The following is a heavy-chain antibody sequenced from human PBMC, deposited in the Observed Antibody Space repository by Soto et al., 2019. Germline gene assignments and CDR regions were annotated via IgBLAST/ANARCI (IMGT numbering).Heavy chain of an antibody. D-gene: IGHD3-3*01. CDR2: IYHSGSD. Sequence: SGTLSLSCALASDSISGGFYRAWIRQPPGKGLEWIGNIYHSGSDNSNPSLKSRVTMSVDTSKNIYSLRLSSVTAADTAVYYCARVTIFEYWFDPWGQGILVTVSS. J-gene: IGHJ5*02. CDR3: ARVTIFEYWFDP. V-gene: IGHV4-38-2*01. CDR1: SDSISGGFY.